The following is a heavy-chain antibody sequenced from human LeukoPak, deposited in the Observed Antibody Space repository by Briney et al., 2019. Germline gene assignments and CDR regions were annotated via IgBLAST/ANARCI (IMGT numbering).Heavy chain of an antibody. D-gene: IGHD1-26*01. CDR1: GYTFTGYY. Sequence: GASVKVSCKASGYTFTGYYMHWVRQAPGQGLEWMGWINPNSGGTNYAQKFQGRVTMTRDMSTSTVYMELSSLRSDDTAVYYCARMLSSGSYVNIWGQGTLVTVSS. CDR2: INPNSGGT. CDR3: ARMLSSGSYVNI. V-gene: IGHV1-2*02. J-gene: IGHJ4*02.